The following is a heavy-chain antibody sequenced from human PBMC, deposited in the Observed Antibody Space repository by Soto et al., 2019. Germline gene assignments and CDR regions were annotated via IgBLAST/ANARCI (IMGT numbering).Heavy chain of an antibody. V-gene: IGHV3-33*05. Sequence: QVQLVESGGGVVQPGTSLRLSCVGSGFTFRSYVIHWVRQAPGKGLEWVALTSYDGSNNFYGDSVKGRFTISRHNSRNTVELPMDSLRFEDTALYFCARWGTTGGLDVGGQGTLVCVSS. D-gene: IGHD3-16*01. CDR2: TSYDGSNN. CDR1: GFTFRSYV. J-gene: IGHJ4*02. CDR3: ARWGTTGGLDV.